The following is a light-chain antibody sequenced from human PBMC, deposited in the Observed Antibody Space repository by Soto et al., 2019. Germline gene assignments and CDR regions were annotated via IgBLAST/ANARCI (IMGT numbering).Light chain of an antibody. CDR3: SSYAGSNNIYV. CDR1: SSDVGGYNY. CDR2: EVS. J-gene: IGLJ1*01. Sequence: QSALTQPASVSGSPGQSITISCTGTSSDVGGYNYVSWYQQHPGKAPKLMIYEVSKRPSGVPDRFSGSKSGNTASLTVSGLQAEDEADYYCSSYAGSNNIYVFGTGTKVTVL. V-gene: IGLV2-8*01.